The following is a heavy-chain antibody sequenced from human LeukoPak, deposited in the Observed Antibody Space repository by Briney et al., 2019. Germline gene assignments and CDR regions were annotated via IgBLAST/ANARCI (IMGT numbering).Heavy chain of an antibody. D-gene: IGHD4-23*01. J-gene: IGHJ1*01. CDR1: GYTFTGYY. CDR3: ASTTDHMTTVVTSYLQH. Sequence: ASVKVSCKASGYTFTGYYMHWVRQAPGQGLEWMGWINPNSGGTNYAQKFQGRVTMTRDTSISTAYMELSRLRSDDTAVYYCASTTDHMTTVVTSYLQHWGQGTLVTVSS. V-gene: IGHV1-2*02. CDR2: INPNSGGT.